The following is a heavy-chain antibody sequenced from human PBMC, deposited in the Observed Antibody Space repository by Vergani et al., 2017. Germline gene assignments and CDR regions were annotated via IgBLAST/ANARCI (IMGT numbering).Heavy chain of an antibody. CDR2: IIPILEIA. Sequence: QVQLAQSGAEVKKPGSSVKVSCKASGGTFSNYIISWVRQAPGQGLEWMGRIIPILEIATYAQKFQGRVTITADKSTSTAYMELSSLRSEDTAVYYCARGASGGAPVGHYYYYGMDVWGQGTTVTVSS. V-gene: IGHV1-69*02. D-gene: IGHD2-15*01. J-gene: IGHJ6*02. CDR1: GGTFSNYI. CDR3: ARGASGGAPVGHYYYYGMDV.